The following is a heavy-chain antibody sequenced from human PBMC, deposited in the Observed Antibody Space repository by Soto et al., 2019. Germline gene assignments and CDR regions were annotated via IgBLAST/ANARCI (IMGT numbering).Heavy chain of an antibody. CDR2: ISSTTNYI. Sequence: LXGSGAASFFTFTIYSSNWVRQAPGKWLEWVSSISSTTNYIYYADSMKGRFTVSRDNAKNSVYLEMNSLSAEDTAVYYCARESEDLTSNFDYWGQGTLVTVSS. CDR1: FFTFTIYS. J-gene: IGHJ4*02. V-gene: IGHV3-21*01. CDR3: ARESEDLTSNFDY.